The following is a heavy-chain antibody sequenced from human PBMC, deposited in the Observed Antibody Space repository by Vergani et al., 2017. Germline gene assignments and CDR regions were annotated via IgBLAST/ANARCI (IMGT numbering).Heavy chain of an antibody. CDR1: GGTFSSYA. CDR3: ARSDYDFWSGYYTGIGPDXFDY. D-gene: IGHD3-3*01. J-gene: IGHJ4*02. Sequence: QVQLVQSGAEVKKPGSSVKVSCKASGGTFSSYAISWVRQAPGQGLEWMGGIIPIFGTANYAQKFQGRVTITADESTSTAYMELSSLRSEDTAVYYCARSDYDFWSGYYTGIGPDXFDYWGQGTLVTVSS. CDR2: IIPIFGTA. V-gene: IGHV1-69*01.